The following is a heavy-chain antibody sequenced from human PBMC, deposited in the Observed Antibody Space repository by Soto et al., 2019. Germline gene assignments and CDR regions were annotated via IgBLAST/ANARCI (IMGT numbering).Heavy chain of an antibody. V-gene: IGHV2-26*01. CDR1: GFSLSNARMG. CDR3: APSLGEMATYYFDY. CDR2: IFSNDEK. Sequence: QVTLKESGPVLVKPTETLTLTCTVSGFSLSNARMGVSWIRQPPGKALEWLAHIFSNDEKTYSTSLKSRLTLSNDTSKSQVVLTMTNMDPVDTATYYCAPSLGEMATYYFDYWGQGTLVTVSS. D-gene: IGHD3-16*01. J-gene: IGHJ4*02.